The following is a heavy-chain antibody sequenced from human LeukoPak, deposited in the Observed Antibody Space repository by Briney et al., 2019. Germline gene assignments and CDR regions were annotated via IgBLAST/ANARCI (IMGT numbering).Heavy chain of an antibody. CDR2: IYTSGST. CDR1: GNSISSGDNY. J-gene: IGHJ4*02. D-gene: IGHD6-13*01. CDR3: ARPYWDSSSWYGLGY. Sequence: SETLSLTCTVSGNSISSGDNYWSWIRQPAGKGLTWIGRIYTSGSTNYNPSLKSRVTISGDTSKNQFSLKLSSVTAADTAVYYCARPYWDSSSWYGLGYWGQGTLVTVSS. V-gene: IGHV4-61*02.